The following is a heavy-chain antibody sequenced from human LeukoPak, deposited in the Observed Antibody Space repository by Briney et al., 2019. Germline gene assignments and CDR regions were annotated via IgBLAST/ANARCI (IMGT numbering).Heavy chain of an antibody. CDR2: IIPIFGTA. CDR3: ASAPGRYYDILTGWYYYYYMDV. D-gene: IGHD3-9*01. Sequence: ASVKVSCKASGGTFSSYAISWLRQAPGQGLEWMGGIIPIFGTANYAQKFQGRVTITADESTSTAYMELSSLRSEDTAVYYCASAPGRYYDILTGWYYYYYMDVWGKGTTVTVSS. CDR1: GGTFSSYA. J-gene: IGHJ6*03. V-gene: IGHV1-69*13.